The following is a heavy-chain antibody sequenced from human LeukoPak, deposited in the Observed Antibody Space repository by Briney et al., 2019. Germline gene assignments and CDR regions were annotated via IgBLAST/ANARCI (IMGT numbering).Heavy chain of an antibody. CDR2: IYSGGGT. CDR3: ARGGYYYDSSGYYHDAFDI. D-gene: IGHD3-22*01. V-gene: IGHV3-53*01. J-gene: IGHJ3*02. Sequence: PGGSLRLSCAASGFADSSNYMNWVRQAPGKGLKWVSIIYSGGGTYYANSVRGRFTISRDNSKNTLYLQMNSLRDEDTAVYYCARGGYYYDSSGYYHDAFDIWGQGTMVTVSS. CDR1: GFADSSNY.